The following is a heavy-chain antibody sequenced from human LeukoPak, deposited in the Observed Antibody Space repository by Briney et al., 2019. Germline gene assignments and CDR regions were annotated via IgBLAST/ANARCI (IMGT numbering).Heavy chain of an antibody. CDR3: VRDRELPAS. V-gene: IGHV4-59*11. CDR1: GGSISSHY. Sequence: PSETLSLTCTVSGGSISSHYWSWIRQPPGKGLEWIGYIYYSGSTNYNPSLKSRVTISVDTSKNQFSLKLSSVTAADTAVYYCVRDRELPASWGQGTMVTVSS. CDR2: IYYSGST. D-gene: IGHD1-7*01. J-gene: IGHJ3*01.